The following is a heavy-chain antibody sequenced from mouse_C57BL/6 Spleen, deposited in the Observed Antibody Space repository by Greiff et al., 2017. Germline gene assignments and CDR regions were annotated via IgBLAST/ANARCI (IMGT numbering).Heavy chain of an antibody. V-gene: IGHV1-7*01. J-gene: IGHJ3*01. CDR2: INPSSGYT. Sequence: QVQLQQSGAELAKPGASVKLSCKASGYTFTSYWMHWVKQRPGQGLEWIGYINPSSGYTKYNQKFKDKATLTADKSSSTAYMQLSSLTYEDSAVYYFARSPYYDYACFAYWGQVTLLTVSA. CDR1: GYTFTSYW. CDR3: ARSPYYDYACFAY. D-gene: IGHD2-4*01.